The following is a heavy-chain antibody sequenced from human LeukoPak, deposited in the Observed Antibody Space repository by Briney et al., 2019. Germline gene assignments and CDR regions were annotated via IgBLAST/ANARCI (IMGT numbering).Heavy chain of an antibody. J-gene: IGHJ5*02. CDR2: IYHSGST. CDR3: AKGAGPPWFDP. CDR1: GGSISSSNW. D-gene: IGHD6-19*01. V-gene: IGHV4-4*02. Sequence: PSETLYLTCAVSGGSISSSNWWSWVRQPPGKGLEWIGEIYHSGSTNYNPSLKSRVTISIDTSRNQFSMSLNSVTAADTAVYYCAKGAGPPWFDPWGQGTLVTVSS.